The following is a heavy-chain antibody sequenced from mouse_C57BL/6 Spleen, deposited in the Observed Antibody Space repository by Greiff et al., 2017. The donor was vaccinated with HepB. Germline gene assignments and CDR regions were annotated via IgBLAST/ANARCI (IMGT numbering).Heavy chain of an antibody. Sequence: DVMLVESGGGLVKPGGSLKLSCAASGFTFSSYTMSWVRQTPEKRLEWVATISGGGGNTYYPDSVKGRFTISRDNAKNTLYLQMSSLRSEDTALYYCARHLYYFDYWGQGTTLTVSS. CDR2: ISGGGGNT. CDR3: ARHLYYFDY. V-gene: IGHV5-9*01. CDR1: GFTFSSYT. J-gene: IGHJ2*01. D-gene: IGHD6-2*01.